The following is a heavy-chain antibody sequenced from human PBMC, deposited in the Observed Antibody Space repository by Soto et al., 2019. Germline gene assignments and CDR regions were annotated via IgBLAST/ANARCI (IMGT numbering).Heavy chain of an antibody. J-gene: IGHJ4*02. V-gene: IGHV3-21*01. D-gene: IGHD2-15*01. CDR1: GFTFSSYS. CDR2: ISSSSSYI. CDR3: ARDPQDIVVVVAATHFDY. Sequence: EVQLVESGGGLVQPGGSLRLSCAASGFTFSSYSMNWVRQAPGKGLEWVSSISSSSSYIYYADSVKGRFTISRDNAKNSLYLQMNSLRAEDTAVYYCARDPQDIVVVVAATHFDYWGQGTLVTVSS.